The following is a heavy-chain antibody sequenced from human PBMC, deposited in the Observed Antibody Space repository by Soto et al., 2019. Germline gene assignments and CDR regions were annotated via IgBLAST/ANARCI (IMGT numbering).Heavy chain of an antibody. J-gene: IGHJ4*02. D-gene: IGHD5-12*01. Sequence: GGSLRLSCAASGFTFSTYAMNWVRQAPGKGLEWVSRSGSGGGTYYADSVKGRFTVPRDNSKNTLYLQMSSLRAEDTAVYYCAKGRSGYAPFDYWGQGTPVTVSS. CDR1: GFTFSTYA. CDR3: AKGRSGYAPFDY. V-gene: IGHV3-23*01. CDR2: SGSGGGT.